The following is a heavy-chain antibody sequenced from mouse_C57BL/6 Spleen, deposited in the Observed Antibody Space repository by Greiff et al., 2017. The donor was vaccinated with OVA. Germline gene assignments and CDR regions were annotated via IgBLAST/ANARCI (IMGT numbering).Heavy chain of an antibody. J-gene: IGHJ3*01. CDR3: ARAGGLTGPPWCAY. CDR2: IWSGGST. Sequence: QVQLQQSGPGLVQPSQSLSITCTVSGFSLTSYGVHWVRQSPGTGLEWLGVIWSGGSTDYTAAFISRLSISKDNSKSQVFFKMNSLQADDTAIYYCARAGGLTGPPWCAYWGQGTLVTVSA. V-gene: IGHV2-2*01. D-gene: IGHD4-1*01. CDR1: GFSLTSYG.